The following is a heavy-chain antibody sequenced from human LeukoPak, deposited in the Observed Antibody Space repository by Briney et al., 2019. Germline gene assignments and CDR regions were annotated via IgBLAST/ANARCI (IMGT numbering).Heavy chain of an antibody. CDR1: GFTFDDYA. Sequence: LRLSCAASGFTFDDYAMHWIRQPPGKGLEWIGYIYYSGSTNYNPSLKSRVTISVDTSKNQFSLKLRSVTAADTAVYYCARVTGYVIEDYFDYWGQGTLVTVSS. J-gene: IGHJ4*02. V-gene: IGHV4-59*01. D-gene: IGHD3-22*01. CDR2: IYYSGST. CDR3: ARVTGYVIEDYFDY.